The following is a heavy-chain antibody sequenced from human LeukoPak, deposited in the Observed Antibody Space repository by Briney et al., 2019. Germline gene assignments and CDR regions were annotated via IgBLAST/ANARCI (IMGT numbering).Heavy chain of an antibody. CDR3: ARSGVVPAAIYANWFDP. Sequence: PGRSLRLSCAASGFTFDDYAMHWVRQAPGKCLEWVSGISWNSGSIGYADSVKGRFTISRDNAKNSLYLQMNSLRAEDMALYYCARSGVVPAAIYANWFDPWGQGTLVTVSS. V-gene: IGHV3-9*03. CDR2: ISWNSGSI. J-gene: IGHJ5*02. CDR1: GFTFDDYA. D-gene: IGHD2-2*01.